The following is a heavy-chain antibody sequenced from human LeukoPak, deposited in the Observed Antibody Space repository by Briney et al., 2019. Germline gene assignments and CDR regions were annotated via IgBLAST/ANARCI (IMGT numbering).Heavy chain of an antibody. CDR2: ISAQHGQT. CDR3: ARERNYYDSSGSNWFDP. CDR1: GYSENFYG. Sequence: GASVKVSCKTSGYSENFYGITWVRQVAGQGLEWMGWISAQHGQTEYAPNSQDRVTMTTDTYTNTAYMELRSLRSDDTAVYYCARERNYYDSSGSNWFDPWGQGTLVTVSS. D-gene: IGHD3-22*01. J-gene: IGHJ5*02. V-gene: IGHV1-18*01.